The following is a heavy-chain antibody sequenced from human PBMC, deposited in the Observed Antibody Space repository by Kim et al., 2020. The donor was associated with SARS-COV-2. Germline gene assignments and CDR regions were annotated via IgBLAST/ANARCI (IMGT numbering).Heavy chain of an antibody. CDR3: ASALGH. Sequence: YTSGRTKYNPSLQSRVTMSLDMSKNQFSLKLSSVTAADTAVYYCASALGHWGQGTLVTVSS. J-gene: IGHJ4*02. CDR2: YTSGRT. D-gene: IGHD3-16*02. V-gene: IGHV4-4*07.